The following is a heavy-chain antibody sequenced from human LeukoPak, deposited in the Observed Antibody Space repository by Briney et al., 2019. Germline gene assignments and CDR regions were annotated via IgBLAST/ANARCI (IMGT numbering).Heavy chain of an antibody. Sequence: ASVKVSCKASGYTFTSYGISWVRQAPGQGLEWMGWISAYNGNTNYAQKLQGRVTMTTDTSTSTAYMELRSLRSDDTAVYYCARARGRYSSSWDEDFDYWGQGTLVTVSS. J-gene: IGHJ4*02. CDR2: ISAYNGNT. CDR1: GYTFTSYG. V-gene: IGHV1-18*01. D-gene: IGHD6-13*01. CDR3: ARARGRYSSSWDEDFDY.